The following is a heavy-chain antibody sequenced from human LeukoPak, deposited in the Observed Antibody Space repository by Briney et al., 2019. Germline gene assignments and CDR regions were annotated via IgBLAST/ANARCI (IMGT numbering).Heavy chain of an antibody. D-gene: IGHD3-22*01. CDR2: ISYDGSNK. J-gene: IGHJ4*02. CDR1: GFTFSSYG. V-gene: IGHV3-30*18. CDR3: AKAQYYYDSSGWRYFDY. Sequence: GGSLRLSCAASGFTFSSYGMHWVRQAPGKWLEWVAVISYDGSNKYYADSVKGRFTISRDNSKNTLYLQMNSLRAEDTAVYYCAKAQYYYDSSGWRYFDYWGRGTLVTVSS.